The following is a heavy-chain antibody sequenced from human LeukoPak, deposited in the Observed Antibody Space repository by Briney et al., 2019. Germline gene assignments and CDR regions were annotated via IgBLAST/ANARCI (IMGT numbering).Heavy chain of an antibody. CDR2: ISGSGGST. D-gene: IGHD6-19*01. CDR3: AKDRVAGSYSYYFDY. J-gene: IGHJ4*02. V-gene: IGHV3-23*01. CDR1: GFTFSSYA. Sequence: GGSLRLSCAASGFTFSSYAISWVRQAPGKGLQWVTSISGSGGSTYYADSVKGRFTISRDNSKNTLYLQMNSLRAEDTAVYYCAKDRVAGSYSYYFDYWGQGTLVTVSS.